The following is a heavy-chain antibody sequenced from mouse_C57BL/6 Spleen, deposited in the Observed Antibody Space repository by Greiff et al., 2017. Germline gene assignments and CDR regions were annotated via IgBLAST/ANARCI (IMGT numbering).Heavy chain of an antibody. CDR2: IYWDDDK. D-gene: IGHD2-5*01. J-gene: IGHJ3*01. CDR3: ARTDSNYPFAY. CDR1: GFSLRTSGMG. V-gene: IGHV8-12*01. Sequence: QVTLKASGPGILQSSQTLSLTCSFSGFSLRTSGMGVSWIRQPSGKGLEWLAHIYWDDDKRYNPSLKSRLTISTDTSRNHVFLKITSVDTADTATYYCARTDSNYPFAYWGQGTLVTVSA.